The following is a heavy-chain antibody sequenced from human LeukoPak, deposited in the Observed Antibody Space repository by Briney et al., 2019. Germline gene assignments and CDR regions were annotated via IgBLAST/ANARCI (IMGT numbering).Heavy chain of an antibody. CDR1: GGSISSSSYY. CDR3: ARDRAMEQWLVLHDAFDI. Sequence: PSETLSLTCTVSGGSISSSSYYWGWIRQPPGKGLEWIGSIYYSGSTYYNPSLKGRVTISVDTSKNQFSLKLSSVTAADTAVYYCARDRAMEQWLVLHDAFDIWGQGTMVTVSS. V-gene: IGHV4-39*07. CDR2: IYYSGST. D-gene: IGHD6-19*01. J-gene: IGHJ3*02.